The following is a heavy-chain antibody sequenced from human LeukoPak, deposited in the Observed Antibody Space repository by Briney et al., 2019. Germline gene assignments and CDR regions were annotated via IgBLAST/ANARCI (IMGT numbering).Heavy chain of an antibody. J-gene: IGHJ4*02. Sequence: SESLSLTCTVSGGSISSYYWSWIRQPAGKGLEWIGRIYTTGSTNYNPSLKSGVTMSVDTSKNQFSLTLSSVTAADTAVYYCARGGWNKFDYWGQGTLVTVSS. CDR2: IYTTGST. D-gene: IGHD3-22*01. CDR1: GGSISSYY. V-gene: IGHV4-4*07. CDR3: ARGGWNKFDY.